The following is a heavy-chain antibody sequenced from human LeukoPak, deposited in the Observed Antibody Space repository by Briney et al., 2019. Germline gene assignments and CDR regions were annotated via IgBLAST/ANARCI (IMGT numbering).Heavy chain of an antibody. CDR1: GFTFSNAW. CDR2: IKTKIDGGTT. J-gene: IGHJ4*02. V-gene: IGHV3-15*01. D-gene: IGHD6-19*01. CDR3: TTQPWQVDY. Sequence: AGGSLRLSCGASGFTFSNAWMSWVRQAPGKGLEWVGRIKTKIDGGTTDYAAPVKGRFTISRDDSKNTLYLQMNSLKTEDTAVYYCTTQPWQVDYWGQGTLVTVSS.